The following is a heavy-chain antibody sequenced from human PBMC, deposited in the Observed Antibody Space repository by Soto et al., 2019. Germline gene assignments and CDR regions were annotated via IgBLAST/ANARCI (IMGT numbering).Heavy chain of an antibody. J-gene: IGHJ4*02. CDR1: GGSVSYNSYY. CDR3: ARLVVVAPVANV. V-gene: IGHV4-39*01. Sequence: PETLYLTCSVSGGSVSYNSYYWGWIRQPPGKGLERVGGIFYTGTTYYNPSLKDRLSISVDTSKNSFSLNLTSVTAADTAVYFCARLVVVAPVANVWGQGALVTVSS. D-gene: IGHD2-21*01. CDR2: IFYTGTT.